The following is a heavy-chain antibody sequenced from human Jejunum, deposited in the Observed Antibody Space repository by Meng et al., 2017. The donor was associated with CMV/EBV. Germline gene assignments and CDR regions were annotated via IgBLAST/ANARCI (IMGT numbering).Heavy chain of an antibody. CDR1: GDSC. D-gene: IGHD3-9*01. CDR3: ARTPHYTDITGYYYPYYFDY. Sequence: GDSCWRWFRQTPGKGLEWIGYIFFGGNTYYNPSLNGRVTISEDTSKNQLSLEVTSVTAADTAVYYCARTPHYTDITGYYYPYYFDYWGQGTLVTVSS. CDR2: IFFGGNT. V-gene: IGHV4-30-4*08. J-gene: IGHJ4*02.